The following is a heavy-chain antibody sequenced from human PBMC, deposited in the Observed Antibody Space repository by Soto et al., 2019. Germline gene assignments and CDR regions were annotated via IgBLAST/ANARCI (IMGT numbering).Heavy chain of an antibody. CDR2: IYWNDVK. J-gene: IGHJ3*01. V-gene: IGHV2-5*01. Sequence: QITLRESGPTLVKPTQTLTLTCTFSGFSLSASGVGVGWIRQPPGKALEWLALIYWNDVKYSCPSLKNRLTVTKDSSKSQVVLTVTNMDPVDTATYFCAHGHIAAAGRAFDVWGQGTLITVSS. D-gene: IGHD6-13*01. CDR3: AHGHIAAAGRAFDV. CDR1: GFSLSASGVG.